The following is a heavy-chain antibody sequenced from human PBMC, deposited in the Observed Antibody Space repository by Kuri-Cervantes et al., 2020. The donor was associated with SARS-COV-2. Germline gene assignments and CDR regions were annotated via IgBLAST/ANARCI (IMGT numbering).Heavy chain of an antibody. D-gene: IGHD3-22*01. CDR2: ISSSGSTI. Sequence: GGSLRLSCAASGFSFSSYEMNWVRQAPGKGLEWDSYISSSGSTIYYADTVKGRFTSSRDNAKNTLYLQMNSLRAEDTAVYYCARSRPQDSRLYSYDISGYYCYFDYWSQGTLVTDSS. J-gene: IGHJ4*02. V-gene: IGHV3-48*03. CDR1: GFSFSSYE. CDR3: ARSRPQDSRLYSYDISGYYCYFDY.